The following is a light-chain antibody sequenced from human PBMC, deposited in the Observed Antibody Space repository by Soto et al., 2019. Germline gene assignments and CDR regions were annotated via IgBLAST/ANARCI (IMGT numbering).Light chain of an antibody. CDR1: SSNIGAGYD. Sequence: QSVVTQPPSVSGAPGQRVTISCTGSSSNIGAGYDVHWYQQLPGTAPKLLIYGNSNRPSGVPDRFSGSKSGTSASLAITGLQAEDEADYYCCSYAGRYTYVFGTGTKVTVL. V-gene: IGLV1-40*01. CDR2: GNS. CDR3: CSYAGRYTYV. J-gene: IGLJ1*01.